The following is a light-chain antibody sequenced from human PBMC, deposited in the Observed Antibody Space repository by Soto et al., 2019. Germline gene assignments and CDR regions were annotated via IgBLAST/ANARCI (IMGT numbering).Light chain of an antibody. Sequence: QPVLTQPASVSGSPGQSITISCTGTSSDVGSYNLVSWHQHHPGKAPKLIIYEVTKRPSGVSYRFSGSKSGNKASLTISGLQAEDEAVYHCCSYAGTSTFLVFGGGTKLTVL. CDR1: SSDVGSYNL. V-gene: IGLV2-23*02. CDR3: CSYAGTSTFLV. J-gene: IGLJ2*01. CDR2: EVT.